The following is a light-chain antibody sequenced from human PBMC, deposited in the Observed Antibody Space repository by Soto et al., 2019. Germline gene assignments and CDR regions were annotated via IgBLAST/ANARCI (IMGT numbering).Light chain of an antibody. Sequence: SYELTQPPSVSVAAGRTARITCGGDNIGSKSVHWYQQKPGQAPVLVIYYDSDRPSGIPERFSGSNSGNTATLTISRVEAGDEGDYYCQVWDSSSDHPVFGGGTKLTV. V-gene: IGLV3-21*04. CDR2: YDS. CDR1: NIGSKS. CDR3: QVWDSSSDHPV. J-gene: IGLJ3*02.